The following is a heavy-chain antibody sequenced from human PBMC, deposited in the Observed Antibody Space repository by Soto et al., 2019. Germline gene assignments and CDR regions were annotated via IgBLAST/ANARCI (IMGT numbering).Heavy chain of an antibody. CDR1: GGSVSSSGYY. J-gene: IGHJ6*02. CDR2: IYYSGST. CDR3: ARAGGLDV. V-gene: IGHV4-31*03. Sequence: SETLSLTCTVSGGSVSSSGYYWTWMRQHPGKGLEWIGYIYYSGSTQYNSSLKSRVSISIDTTKNQFSLKLSSVTAADTAVYYCARAGGLDVWGQGTTVTVSS.